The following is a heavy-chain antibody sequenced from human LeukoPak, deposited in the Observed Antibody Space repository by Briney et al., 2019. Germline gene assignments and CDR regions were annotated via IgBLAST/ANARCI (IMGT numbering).Heavy chain of an antibody. J-gene: IGHJ4*02. CDR3: ARDFRGSGYSYGTGFDY. D-gene: IGHD5-18*01. CDR2: IYSGGST. CDR1: GFTVSSNY. V-gene: IGHV3-66*01. Sequence: GGSLRLSCAASGFTVSSNYMSWVRQAPGKGLEWVSVIYSGGSTYYADSVKGRFTISRDNSKNTLHLQMNSLRAEDTAVYCCARDFRGSGYSYGTGFDYWGQGTLVTVSS.